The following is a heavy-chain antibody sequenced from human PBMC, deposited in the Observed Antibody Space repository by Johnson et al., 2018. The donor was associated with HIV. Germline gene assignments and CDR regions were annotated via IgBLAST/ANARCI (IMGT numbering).Heavy chain of an antibody. Sequence: QVQLVESGGGLVKPGGSLRLSCAASGFTFSDYYMSWIRQAPGKGLEWVSYISSSCSTIYYADSVQGRFTISRDNAKNSLYLQMNSLRAEDTAVYYCARYGVSSGYYEEHDAFDIWGQGTMVTVSS. CDR3: ARYGVSSGYYEEHDAFDI. CDR2: ISSSCSTI. D-gene: IGHD3-22*01. J-gene: IGHJ3*02. CDR1: GFTFSDYY. V-gene: IGHV3-11*04.